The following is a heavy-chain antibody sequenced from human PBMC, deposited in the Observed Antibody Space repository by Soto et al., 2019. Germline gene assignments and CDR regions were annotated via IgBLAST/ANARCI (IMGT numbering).Heavy chain of an antibody. CDR3: AKDRMERLRSRGWFDP. J-gene: IGHJ5*02. CDR1: GFTFSSYA. Sequence: GGSLRLSCAASGFTFSSYAMTWVRQAPGKGLEWASGISGSGDSTYYADSVKGRFTISRDNSENTLYLQMNSLRAEDTAVYYCAKDRMERLRSRGWFDPWGQGTLVTGSS. CDR2: ISGSGDST. D-gene: IGHD3-10*01. V-gene: IGHV3-23*01.